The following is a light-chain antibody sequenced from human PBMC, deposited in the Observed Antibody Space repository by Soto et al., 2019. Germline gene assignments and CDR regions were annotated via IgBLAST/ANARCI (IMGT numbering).Light chain of an antibody. CDR3: SSYSTSSVV. J-gene: IGLJ3*02. Sequence: QSALTQPASVSGSPGQSITISCTGTSSDVGGYSYVSWYQQHPGKAPKLMIYDVSNWPSGVSNRFSGSKSGNTASLTISGLQAEDEADYYCSSYSTSSVVFGGGTKLTVL. CDR1: SSDVGGYSY. CDR2: DVS. V-gene: IGLV2-14*01.